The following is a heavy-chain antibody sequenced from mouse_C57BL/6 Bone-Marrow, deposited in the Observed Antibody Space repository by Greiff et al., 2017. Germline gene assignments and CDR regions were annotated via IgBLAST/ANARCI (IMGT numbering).Heavy chain of an antibody. V-gene: IGHV5-16*01. CDR1: GFTFSDYY. CDR3: ARDLYYGNYEWYFDV. Sequence: EVQVVESEGGLVQPGSSMKLSCTASGFTFSDYYMAWVRQVPEKGLEWVANINYDGSSTYYLDSLKSRFIISRDNAKNILYLQMSSLKSEDTATYYCARDLYYGNYEWYFDVWGTGTTVTVSS. J-gene: IGHJ1*03. D-gene: IGHD2-1*01. CDR2: INYDGSST.